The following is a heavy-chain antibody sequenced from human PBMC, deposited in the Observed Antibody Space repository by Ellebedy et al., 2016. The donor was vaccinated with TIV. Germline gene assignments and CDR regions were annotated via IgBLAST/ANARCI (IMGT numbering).Heavy chain of an antibody. CDR2: IYSGGST. Sequence: GESLKISCAASGFTVSSNYMSWVRQAPGKGLEWVSVIYSGGSTYYADSVKGRFTISRDNSKNTLYLQMNSLRAEDTAVYYCAWYFDLWGRGTLVTVSS. CDR3: AWYFDL. CDR1: GFTVSSNY. J-gene: IGHJ2*01. V-gene: IGHV3-53*01.